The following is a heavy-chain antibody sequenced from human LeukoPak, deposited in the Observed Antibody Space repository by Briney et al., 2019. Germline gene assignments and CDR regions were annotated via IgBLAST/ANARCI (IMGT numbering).Heavy chain of an antibody. V-gene: IGHV4-4*07. CDR3: ARGEHTCDY. CDR1: GGSINNYY. J-gene: IGHJ4*02. Sequence: SETLSLTCTVSGGSINNYYWNWIRQSAGKGLEWIERISDSGYTNYNPSVQSRLSMSVDTSKNQFSLRLTSVTAADTAVYYCARGEHTCDYWGQGTLVSVSS. D-gene: IGHD1-26*01. CDR2: ISDSGYT.